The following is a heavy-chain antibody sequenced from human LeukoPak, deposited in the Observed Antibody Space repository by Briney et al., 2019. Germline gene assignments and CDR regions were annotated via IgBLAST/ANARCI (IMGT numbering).Heavy chain of an antibody. J-gene: IGHJ4*02. CDR3: ARSYQPLLYAVDY. Sequence: VASVKVSCKASGGTFSSYAISWVRQAPGQGLEWMGGIIPIFGTANYAQKFQGRVTVTADESTSTAYMELSSLRSEDTAVYYCARSYQPLLYAVDYWGQGTLVTVSS. CDR2: IIPIFGTA. D-gene: IGHD2-2*02. CDR1: GGTFSSYA. V-gene: IGHV1-69*13.